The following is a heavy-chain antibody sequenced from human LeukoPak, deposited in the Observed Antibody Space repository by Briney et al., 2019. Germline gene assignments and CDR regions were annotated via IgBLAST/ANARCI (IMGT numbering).Heavy chain of an antibody. Sequence: ASVKVSYRASGYTFTGYYIHWVRQAPGQGLEWMGRINPSGAGTHYAQKSQGRVTVTRDTSTSTVYMELNSLRSDDTAVYYCAREEDGGYFDYWGQGTLVTVSS. J-gene: IGHJ4*02. CDR2: INPSGAGT. D-gene: IGHD2-15*01. CDR1: GYTFTGYY. V-gene: IGHV1-46*01. CDR3: AREEDGGYFDY.